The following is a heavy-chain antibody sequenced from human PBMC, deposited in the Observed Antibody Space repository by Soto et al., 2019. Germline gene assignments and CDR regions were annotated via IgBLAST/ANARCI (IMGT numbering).Heavy chain of an antibody. CDR3: AKDGGILEPAYGMDV. CDR2: IGTNGGST. J-gene: IGHJ6*02. CDR1: GFTFSNYA. D-gene: IGHD3-3*01. Sequence: GGSLRLSCSASGFTFSNYALHWVRQAPGKGLEYVSSIGTNGGSTFYADSVKGRFTISRDNSKNTLYLQMSSLRAEDTAEYYCAKDGGILEPAYGMDVWGQGTTVTVSS. V-gene: IGHV3-64D*06.